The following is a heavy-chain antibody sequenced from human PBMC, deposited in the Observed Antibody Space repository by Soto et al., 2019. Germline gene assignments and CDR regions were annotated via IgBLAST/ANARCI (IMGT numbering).Heavy chain of an antibody. Sequence: QVQLVQSGAEVKKPGASVRVSCKASGYTFSGYDINWVRQATGQGLEWMGWVSPDSGSTGYAGIFQGRVTMTWDRSTTTADMDLSSLTSEDSAVYYCARGTELRYVEWSVYRGGNYAMDVWGQGTTVSVSS. CDR1: GYTFSGYD. J-gene: IGHJ6*02. CDR3: ARGTELRYVEWSVYRGGNYAMDV. V-gene: IGHV1-8*01. CDR2: VSPDSGST. D-gene: IGHD3-3*01.